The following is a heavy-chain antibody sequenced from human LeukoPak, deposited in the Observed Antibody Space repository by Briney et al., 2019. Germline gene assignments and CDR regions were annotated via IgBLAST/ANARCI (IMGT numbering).Heavy chain of an antibody. J-gene: IGHJ4*02. CDR1: GGSVSSSSYY. CDR2: IYYSGNT. Sequence: KPSETLSLTCTVSGGSVSSSSYYWGWIRQPPGEGLEWIGTIYYSGNTYYNPSLQSRVFISMDTSKNQFSLNLGSVTAPDTAVYDCARTVGTHRFDSWCQGTRVTVSS. D-gene: IGHD1-26*01. V-gene: IGHV4-39*01. CDR3: ARTVGTHRFDS.